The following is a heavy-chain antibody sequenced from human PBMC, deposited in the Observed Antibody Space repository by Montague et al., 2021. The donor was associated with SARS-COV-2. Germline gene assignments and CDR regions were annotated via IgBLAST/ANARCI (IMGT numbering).Heavy chain of an antibody. CDR1: AGSISSCSYY. CDR2: IYTSGST. V-gene: IGHV4-61*02. J-gene: IGHJ4*02. CDR3: ARESLHLTGYYNDYFDY. D-gene: IGHD3-9*01. Sequence: TLSLTCTLSAGSISSCSYYWTWIRQPAGKGLAWIGRIYTSGSTNPNPALRSRVTISVDTSKNHFSLKLSSVTAADTAVYYCARESLHLTGYYNDYFDYWGQGTLVTGSS.